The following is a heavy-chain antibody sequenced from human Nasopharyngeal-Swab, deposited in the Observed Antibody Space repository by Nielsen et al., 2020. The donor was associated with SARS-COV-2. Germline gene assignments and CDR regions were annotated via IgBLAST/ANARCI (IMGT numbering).Heavy chain of an antibody. D-gene: IGHD3-3*01. V-gene: IGHV3-23*01. Sequence: GGSLRLSCAASGFTFSSYAMSWVRQAPGKGLEWVSAISGSGGSTYYADSMKGRFTISRDNSKNMVYLQMDSLRAGDTAVYYCAKARNYYDSYPNHWGKGTLVTVSS. J-gene: IGHJ5*02. CDR3: AKARNYYDSYPNH. CDR1: GFTFSSYA. CDR2: ISGSGGST.